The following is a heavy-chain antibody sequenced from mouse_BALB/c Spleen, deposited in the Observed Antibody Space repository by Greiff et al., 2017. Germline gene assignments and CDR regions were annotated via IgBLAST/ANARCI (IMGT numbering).Heavy chain of an antibody. V-gene: IGHV1-69*02. J-gene: IGHJ4*01. CDR2: IYPSDSYT. CDR3: TRRERGAMDY. CDR1: GYTFTSYW. Sequence: VQLQQPGAELVRPGASVKLSCKASGYTFTSYWINWVKQRPGQGLEWIGNIYPSDSYTNYNQKFKDKATLTVDKSSSTAYMQLSSPTSEDSAVYYCTRRERGAMDYWGQGTSVTVSS.